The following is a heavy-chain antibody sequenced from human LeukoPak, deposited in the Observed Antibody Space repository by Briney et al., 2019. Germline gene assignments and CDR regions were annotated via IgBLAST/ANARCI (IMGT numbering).Heavy chain of an antibody. J-gene: IGHJ6*03. D-gene: IGHD6-19*01. CDR3: ARVGGSGWYHYMDV. Sequence: SVKVSCKASGGTFSSYAISWVRQAPGQGLEWVGGISPTFGTGNYAQQFQGRVTITTDESTSTAYMELSSLRSEDTAVYYCARVGGSGWYHYMDVWGKGTTVTVSS. CDR1: GGTFSSYA. CDR2: ISPTFGTG. V-gene: IGHV1-69*05.